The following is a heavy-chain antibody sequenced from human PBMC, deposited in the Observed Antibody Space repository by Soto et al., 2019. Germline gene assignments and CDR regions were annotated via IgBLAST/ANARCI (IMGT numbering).Heavy chain of an antibody. Sequence: QVQLQQWGAGLLKPSETLSLTCAVYGGSFSGYYWSWIRQPPGKGLEWIGEINHSGSTNYNPSLKSRVTISVDTSKNQFSLKRSSLTAADTAVYYCARMNVVVVVAATFFDYWGQGTLVTVSS. J-gene: IGHJ4*02. CDR3: ARMNVVVVVAATFFDY. CDR2: INHSGST. CDR1: GGSFSGYY. D-gene: IGHD2-15*01. V-gene: IGHV4-34*01.